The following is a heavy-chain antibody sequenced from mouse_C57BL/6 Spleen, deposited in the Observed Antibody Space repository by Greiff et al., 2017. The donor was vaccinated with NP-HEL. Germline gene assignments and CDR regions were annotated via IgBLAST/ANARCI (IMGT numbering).Heavy chain of an antibody. CDR2: ISSGGSYT. V-gene: IGHV5-6*01. J-gene: IGHJ3*01. D-gene: IGHD2-3*01. CDR1: GFTFSSYG. Sequence: EVQVVESGGDLVKPGGSLKLSCAASGFTFSSYGMSWVRQTPDKRLEWVATISSGGSYTYYPDSVKGRFTISRDNAKNTLYLQMSSLKSEDTAMYYCAMDAWFAYWGQGTLVTVSA. CDR3: AMDAWFAY.